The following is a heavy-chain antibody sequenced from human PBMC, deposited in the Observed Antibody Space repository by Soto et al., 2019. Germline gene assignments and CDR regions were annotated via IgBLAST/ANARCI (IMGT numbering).Heavy chain of an antibody. Sequence: QVLLVESGGGVVQPGPSWGLPCAASGFTIASYAMHWARQAPGKGLEGVAGLWYDGDDKYYGDSVKGGLTISWDNSRNTLYLQMNSLRAEDTAVYYCVRGPYYGLYYFDSWGQGTLVTVSS. J-gene: IGHJ4*02. CDR1: GFTIASYA. CDR2: LWYDGDDK. CDR3: VRGPYYGLYYFDS. V-gene: IGHV3-33*01. D-gene: IGHD3-10*01.